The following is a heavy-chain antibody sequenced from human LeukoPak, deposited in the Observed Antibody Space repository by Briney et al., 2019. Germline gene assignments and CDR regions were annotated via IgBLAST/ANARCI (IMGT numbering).Heavy chain of an antibody. CDR3: ARDDYGGNKDFDY. J-gene: IGHJ4*02. D-gene: IGHD4-23*01. Sequence: ASVKVSCKASGYTFTGYYMHWVRQAPGQGLEWMGWINPNSGGTNYAQKFQGRVTMTRDTSISTAYMELSRLRPDDTAVYYCARDDYGGNKDFDYWGQGTLVTVSS. CDR1: GYTFTGYY. CDR2: INPNSGGT. V-gene: IGHV1-2*02.